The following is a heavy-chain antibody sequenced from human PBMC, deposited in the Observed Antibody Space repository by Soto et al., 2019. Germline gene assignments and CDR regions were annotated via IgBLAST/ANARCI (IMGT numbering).Heavy chain of an antibody. CDR2: IYYSGST. CDR1: GGSISSYY. CDR3: ASASRYYYDSSGYYKY. Sequence: SETLSLTCTVSGGSISSYYCSWIRQPPGKGLEWIGYIYYSGSTNYNPSLKSRVTISVDTSKNQFSLKLSSVTAADTAVYYCASASRYYYDSSGYYKYWVQGSLVTVTS. J-gene: IGHJ4*02. D-gene: IGHD3-22*01. V-gene: IGHV4-59*01.